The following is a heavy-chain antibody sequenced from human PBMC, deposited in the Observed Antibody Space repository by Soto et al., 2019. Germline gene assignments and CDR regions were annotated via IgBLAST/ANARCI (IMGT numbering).Heavy chain of an antibody. J-gene: IGHJ4*02. V-gene: IGHV3-9*01. CDR2: ITSNSNII. CDR3: AKGIFGVFIIDY. D-gene: IGHD3-3*01. CDR1: GFTFDDYA. Sequence: PGGSLRLSCAASGFTFDDYAMHWVRQAPGKGLEWVSGITSNSNIIGYAASVKGRFTISRDNGKNSLNLQVNSLRSEDTAMYYCAKGIFGVFIIDYWGQGTLVTVSS.